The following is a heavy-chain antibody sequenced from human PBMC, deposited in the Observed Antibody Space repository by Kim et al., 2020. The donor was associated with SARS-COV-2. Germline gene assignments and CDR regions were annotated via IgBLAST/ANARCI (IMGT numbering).Heavy chain of an antibody. CDR3: TTDVLLWFGELNYFDY. Sequence: VKGRFTISRDDSKNTLYLQMNSLKTEDTAVYYCTTDVLLWFGELNYFDYWGQGTLVTVSS. D-gene: IGHD3-10*01. V-gene: IGHV3-15*01. J-gene: IGHJ4*02.